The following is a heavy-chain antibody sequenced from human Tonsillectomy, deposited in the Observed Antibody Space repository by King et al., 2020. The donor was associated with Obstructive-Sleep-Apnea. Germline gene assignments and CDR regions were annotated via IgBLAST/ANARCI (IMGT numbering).Heavy chain of an antibody. D-gene: IGHD6-19*01. CDR2: ISYDGRNK. CDR1: GFTFSSYG. CDR3: AKDRGSSGENWFDP. V-gene: IGHV3-30*18. J-gene: IGHJ5*02. Sequence: VQLVESGGGVVQPGRSLRLSCAASGFTFSSYGMHWVRQAPGKGLEWVAVISYDGRNKYYADSVKGRFTISRDNSKNTLYLQMNSLRAEDTAVYYCAKDRGSSGENWFDPWGQGTLVTVSS.